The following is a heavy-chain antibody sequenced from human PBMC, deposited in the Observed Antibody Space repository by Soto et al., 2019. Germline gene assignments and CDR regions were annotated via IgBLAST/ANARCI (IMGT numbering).Heavy chain of an antibody. CDR2: IIPILGIA. CDR1: GGTFSSYT. CDR3: ARGEAYCGGACYWGPLDY. D-gene: IGHD2-21*02. V-gene: IGHV1-69*02. Sequence: QVQLVQSGAEVKKPGSSVKVSCKASGGTFSSYTISWVRQAPGQGLEWMGRIIPILGIANYAQKFQGRVTMTVDKATSTAYMELSSLRAEDTAVYYWARGEAYCGGACYWGPLDYWGQGTLVTVSS. J-gene: IGHJ4*02.